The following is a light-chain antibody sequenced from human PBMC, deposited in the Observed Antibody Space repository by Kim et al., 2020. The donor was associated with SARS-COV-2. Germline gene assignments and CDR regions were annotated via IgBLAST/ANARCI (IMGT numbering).Light chain of an antibody. Sequence: GKRRPHHCRGRQSITNFLAWYQQKPGQAPRLLIHDASTRATGVPARFSGSGSGTDFTLTISSLEPEDFAIYYCQQHSKYPLTFGQGTKVDIK. CDR1: QSITNF. CDR2: DAS. J-gene: IGKJ1*01. V-gene: IGKV3-11*01. CDR3: QQHSKYPLT.